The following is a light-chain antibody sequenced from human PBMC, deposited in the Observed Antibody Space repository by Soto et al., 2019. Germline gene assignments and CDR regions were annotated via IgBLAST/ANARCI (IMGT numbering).Light chain of an antibody. V-gene: IGLV7-46*01. CDR1: TGAVTSGHY. CDR3: LLSYSGARPYVV. Sequence: QAVVTQEPSLTVSPGGTVTLTCGSSTGAVTSGHYPYWFQQKPGQAPRTLIYDTSNKHSWTPARFSGSLLGGKAALTLSGAQPEDEAEYYCLLSYSGARPYVVFGGGTKLTAL. CDR2: DTS. J-gene: IGLJ2*01.